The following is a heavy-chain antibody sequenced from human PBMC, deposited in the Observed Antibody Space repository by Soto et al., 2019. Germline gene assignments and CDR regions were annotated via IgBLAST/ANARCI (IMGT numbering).Heavy chain of an antibody. V-gene: IGHV3-15*07. CDR3: TTGSVEGV. J-gene: IGHJ6*02. Sequence: EVQLVESGGCLVKPGGSLRLSCVASGFSITNAWMNWVRQAPGKGLEWVGRIKRKIDGETTDYAAPVKGRFTISRDDSKNMLYLQMNSLKADDTALYYCTTGSVEGVWGQGTTVTVSS. CDR2: IKRKIDGETT. D-gene: IGHD2-15*01. CDR1: GFSITNAW.